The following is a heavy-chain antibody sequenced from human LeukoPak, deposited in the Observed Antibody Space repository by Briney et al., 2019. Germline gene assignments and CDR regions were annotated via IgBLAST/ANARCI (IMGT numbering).Heavy chain of an antibody. J-gene: IGHJ4*02. D-gene: IGHD6-19*01. Sequence: SETLSLTCTVSGGSISSSSYYWGWIRQPPGKGLEWIGSIYYSGSTYYNPSLKSRVTISVDTSKNQFSLKLSSVTAADTAVYYCARAEQAGYSSGWYDYSFDYWGQGTLVTVSS. V-gene: IGHV4-39*07. CDR3: ARAEQAGYSSGWYDYSFDY. CDR2: IYYSGST. CDR1: GGSISSSSYY.